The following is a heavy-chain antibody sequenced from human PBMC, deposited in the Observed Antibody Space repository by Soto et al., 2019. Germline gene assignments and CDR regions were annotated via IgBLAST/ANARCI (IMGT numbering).Heavy chain of an antibody. CDR2: VIPILGMA. V-gene: IGHV1-69*02. D-gene: IGHD2-2*01. CDR1: GGTFSSYS. Sequence: QVQLVQSGAEVKKPGSSVKVSCEASGGTFSSYSFSWVRQAHGQGLEWMGRVIPILGMANYAQKFQGRVTITADKSTSTVYMELSSLRSEDTAVYYCARGGAVVVPGAVDRHNWFDPWRQGTLVTVSS. CDR3: ARGGAVVVPGAVDRHNWFDP. J-gene: IGHJ5*02.